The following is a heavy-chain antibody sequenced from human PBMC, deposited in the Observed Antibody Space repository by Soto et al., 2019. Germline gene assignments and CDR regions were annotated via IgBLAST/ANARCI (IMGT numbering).Heavy chain of an antibody. Sequence: SETLSLTCIVSGGSISEKYWNWVRQPPGKGQEWIGLIFANGHTDYNPSLKSRVTMSVDASKNQFSLRLTSMTAADTAVYYCVASLAASGLNWLDPWGRGTLVTVSS. V-gene: IGHV4-4*07. J-gene: IGHJ5*02. CDR1: GGSISEKY. D-gene: IGHD6-13*01. CDR2: IFANGHT. CDR3: VASLAASGLNWLDP.